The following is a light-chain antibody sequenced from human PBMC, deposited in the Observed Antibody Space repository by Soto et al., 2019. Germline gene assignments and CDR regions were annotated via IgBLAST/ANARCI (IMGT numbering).Light chain of an antibody. CDR2: EDS. CDR3: CSYAGSSTYVL. V-gene: IGLV2-23*01. Sequence: QSALTQPASVSGSPGQSITISCTGTSSDIGRYNLVSWYQLHPGKAPKLMIYEDSKRPSGVSDRFSGSKSGNTASLTISGLQAEDEADYSCCSYAGSSTYVLFGGGTQLTVL. J-gene: IGLJ2*01. CDR1: SSDIGRYNL.